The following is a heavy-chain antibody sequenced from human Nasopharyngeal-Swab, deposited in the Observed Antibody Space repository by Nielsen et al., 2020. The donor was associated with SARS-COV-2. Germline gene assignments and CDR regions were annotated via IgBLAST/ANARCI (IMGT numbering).Heavy chain of an antibody. CDR3: ARGDYGDNHQY. J-gene: IGHJ4*02. D-gene: IGHD4-17*01. CDR1: GYSFTAFN. CDR2: FNPNSGTA. Sequence: ASVKVSCKASGYSFTAFNVHWVRQVPGQGLECMGRFNPNSGTANYVEKFEGRVTMTGDTSTGTAYLELSRLTHDDTAVYYCARGDYGDNHQYWGQGTPVTVSS. V-gene: IGHV1-2*06.